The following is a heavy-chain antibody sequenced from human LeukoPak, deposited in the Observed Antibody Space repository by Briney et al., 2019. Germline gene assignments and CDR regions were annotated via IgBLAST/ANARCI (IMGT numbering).Heavy chain of an antibody. CDR3: ARDGDYGDYVFIY. CDR1: GFTFSDYY. Sequence: GGSLRLSCAASGFTFSDYYMSWIRQAPGKGLEWVSYISSTSSYTNYADSVKGRFTISRDNAKNSLHLQMNSLRAEDTAVYYCARDGDYGDYVFIYWGQGTLVTVSS. V-gene: IGHV3-11*05. D-gene: IGHD4-17*01. CDR2: ISSTSSYT. J-gene: IGHJ4*02.